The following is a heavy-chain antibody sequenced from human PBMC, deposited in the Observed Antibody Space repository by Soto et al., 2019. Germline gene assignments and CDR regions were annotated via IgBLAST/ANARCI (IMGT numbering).Heavy chain of an antibody. CDR1: GFTFISYT. D-gene: IGHD7-27*01. V-gene: IGHV3-21*01. CDR2: ISGSSSYI. Sequence: EVQLVESGGGLVKPGGSLRLSCAASGFTFISYTMNWVRQAPGKGLEWVSSISGSSSYIYSADSVRGRFTISRDNARISLYLQMNSLRAEDTAVYYCARETGWSFDIXGQXXM. J-gene: IGHJ3*02. CDR3: ARETGWSFDI.